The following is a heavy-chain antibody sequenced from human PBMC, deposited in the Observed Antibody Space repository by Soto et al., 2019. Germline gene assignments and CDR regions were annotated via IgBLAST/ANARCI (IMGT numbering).Heavy chain of an antibody. V-gene: IGHV3-11*01. D-gene: IGHD6-19*01. CDR1: GFTFSDHY. J-gene: IGHJ2*01. CDR3: ARDGAQWLVPKYFEL. CDR2: ISGSGSTI. Sequence: QVQLVESGGGLVKPGGSLRLSCAASGFTFSDHYMTWIRQAPGKGLEWVSHISGSGSTIYYADSVKGRFTISRDNAKNALFLQMSSLRIEDTAVYFCARDGAQWLVPKYFELWGRGTLVTVSS.